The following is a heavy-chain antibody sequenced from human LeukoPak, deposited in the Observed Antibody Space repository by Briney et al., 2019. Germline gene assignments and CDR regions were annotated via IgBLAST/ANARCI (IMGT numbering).Heavy chain of an antibody. CDR2: INPNSGGK. J-gene: IGHJ4*02. D-gene: IGHD6-19*01. CDR3: ARSLVAGYGFFIY. CDR1: GYTFTGYY. V-gene: IGHV1-2*02. Sequence: ASVKVSCKASGYTFTGYYMHWVRQAPGQGLEWMGWINPNSGGKNYAQKFQGRVTMTRDTSISTAYMELSRLRSDDTAVYYCARSLVAGYGFFIYWGQGTLVTVSS.